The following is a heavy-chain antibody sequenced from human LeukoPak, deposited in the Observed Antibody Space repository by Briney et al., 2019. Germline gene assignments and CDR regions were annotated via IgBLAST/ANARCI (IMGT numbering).Heavy chain of an antibody. CDR3: AKDGQDIVVVPAPGDFDY. D-gene: IGHD2-2*01. CDR2: ISYDGSNK. V-gene: IGHV3-30*18. Sequence: GGSLRLSCAASGFTFSSYGMHWVRQAPGKGLEWVAVISYDGSNKYYADSVKGRFTISRDNSKNTLYLQMNSLRAEDTAVYYCAKDGQDIVVVPAPGDFDYWGQGTLVTVSS. J-gene: IGHJ4*02. CDR1: GFTFSSYG.